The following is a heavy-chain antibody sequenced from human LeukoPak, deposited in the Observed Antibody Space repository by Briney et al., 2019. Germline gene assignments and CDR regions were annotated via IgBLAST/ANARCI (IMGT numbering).Heavy chain of an antibody. J-gene: IGHJ6*03. V-gene: IGHV4-34*01. CDR2: INHSGST. CDR1: GGSFSGYY. CDR3: ASLAGSSSSYYYYYYMDV. D-gene: IGHD6-6*01. Sequence: SETLSPTCAVYGGSFSGYYWSWIRQPPGKGLDCIGEINHSGSTNYNPSLKSRVTISVDTSKNQFSLKLSSVTAADTAVYYCASLAGSSSSYYYYYYMDVWGKGTTFTVSS.